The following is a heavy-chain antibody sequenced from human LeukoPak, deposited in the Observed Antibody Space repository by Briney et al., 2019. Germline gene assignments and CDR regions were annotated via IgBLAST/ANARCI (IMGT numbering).Heavy chain of an antibody. CDR3: AKGRCSSTSCHFDY. V-gene: IGHV3-23*01. J-gene: IGHJ4*02. CDR2: ISGSGGST. D-gene: IGHD2-2*01. Sequence: GGSLRLSCAASGFTSSSYGMSWVRQAPGKGLEWVSAISGSGGSTYYADSVKGRFTISRDNSKNTLYLQMNSLRAEDTAVYYCAKGRCSSTSCHFDYWGQGTLVTVSS. CDR1: GFTSSSYG.